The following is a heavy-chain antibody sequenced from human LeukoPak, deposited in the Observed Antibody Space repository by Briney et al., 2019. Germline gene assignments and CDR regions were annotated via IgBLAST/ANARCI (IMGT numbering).Heavy chain of an antibody. V-gene: IGHV4-39*01. Sequence: SETLSLTCTVSGVSISSSNSYWGWLRQPPGKGLEWIGSIYYSGNTYYNASLKSQVSISIDTSKNQFSLRLTSVTAADTAVYYCARQTGSGLFILPGGQGTLVTVSS. CDR2: IYYSGNT. CDR1: GVSISSSNSY. CDR3: ARQTGSGLFILP. D-gene: IGHD3/OR15-3a*01. J-gene: IGHJ4*02.